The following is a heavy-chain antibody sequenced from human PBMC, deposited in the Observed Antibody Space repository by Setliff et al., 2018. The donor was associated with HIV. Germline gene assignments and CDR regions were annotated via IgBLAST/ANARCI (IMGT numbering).Heavy chain of an antibody. CDR1: GFSFRNSFYN. CDR2: IYYSGST. Sequence: SSETLSLTCNVSGFSFRNSFYNWGWIRQPPGKGLEWIGSIYYSGSTYYNPSLKSRVTISVDTSKNQFSLKLSSGTAADAAVYYCASRVYYYDSSGYLREEGFDPWGQGTLVTVSS. D-gene: IGHD3-22*01. J-gene: IGHJ5*02. CDR3: ASRVYYYDSSGYLREEGFDP. V-gene: IGHV4-39*01.